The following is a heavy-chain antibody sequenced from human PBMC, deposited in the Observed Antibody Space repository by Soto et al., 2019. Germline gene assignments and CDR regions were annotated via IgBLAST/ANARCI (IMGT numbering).Heavy chain of an antibody. V-gene: IGHV3-23*01. CDR1: GFTFSSYA. CDR3: ARRGSGSYYDY. Sequence: EVQLLESGGGLVQPGGSLRLSCAASGFTFSSYAMRWVRQAPVKGLEWVSAISGSGGSTYYADSVKGRFTISRDNSQNTLYLQMNGLRAEDTAVYYCARRGSGSYYDYWGQGTLVTVSS. J-gene: IGHJ4*02. CDR2: ISGSGGST. D-gene: IGHD1-26*01.